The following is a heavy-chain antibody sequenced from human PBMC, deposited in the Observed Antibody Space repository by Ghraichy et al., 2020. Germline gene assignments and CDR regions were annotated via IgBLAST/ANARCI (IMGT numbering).Heavy chain of an antibody. Sequence: ESLNISCAASGFTFSSYAMSWVRQAPGKGLEWVSAISGSGGSTYYADSVKGRFTISRDNSKNTLYLQMNSLRAEDTAVYYCARYPVVPADKPPYFDYWGQGTLVTVSS. CDR1: GFTFSSYA. D-gene: IGHD2-2*02. J-gene: IGHJ4*02. V-gene: IGHV3-23*01. CDR2: ISGSGGST. CDR3: ARYPVVPADKPPYFDY.